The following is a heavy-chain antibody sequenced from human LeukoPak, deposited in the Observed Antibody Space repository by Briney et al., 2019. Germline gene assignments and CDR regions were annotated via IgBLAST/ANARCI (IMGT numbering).Heavy chain of an antibody. V-gene: IGHV3-30*03. CDR1: GFTFSSYG. CDR3: ASLNAFDY. Sequence: PGGSLRLSCAASGFTFSSYGMHWVRQAPGKGLEWVAVISYDGSNKYYADSAKGRFTISRDNSKNTLYLQMNSLRAEGTAVYYCASLNAFDYWGQGTLVTVSS. J-gene: IGHJ4*02. CDR2: ISYDGSNK.